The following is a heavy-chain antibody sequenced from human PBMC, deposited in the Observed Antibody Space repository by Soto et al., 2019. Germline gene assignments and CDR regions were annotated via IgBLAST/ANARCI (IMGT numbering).Heavy chain of an antibody. CDR3: AKDRSQIRGDSSGYTYYYYGMDV. D-gene: IGHD3-22*01. J-gene: IGHJ6*02. Sequence: GGSLRLSCAASGFTFSSYAMSWVRQAPGKGLEWVSAISGSGGSTYYAGSVKGRFTISRDNSKNTLYLQMNSLRAEGTAVYYCAKDRSQIRGDSSGYTYYYYGMDVWGQGTTVTVSS. CDR2: ISGSGGST. CDR1: GFTFSSYA. V-gene: IGHV3-23*01.